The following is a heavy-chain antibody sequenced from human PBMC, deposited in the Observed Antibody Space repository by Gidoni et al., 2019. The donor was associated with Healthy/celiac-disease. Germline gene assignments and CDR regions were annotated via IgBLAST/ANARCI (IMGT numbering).Heavy chain of an antibody. V-gene: IGHV4-59*01. J-gene: IGHJ5*02. Sequence: QVQLQESGPGLVKPSATLSLTCTVSGGSISSYYWSWIRQPPGKGLEWIGYIYYSGSTNDNPSLKSRVTISVDTSKNQFSLKLSSVTAADTAVYYCARGYCSSTSCFDPWGQGTLVTVSS. CDR1: GGSISSYY. CDR2: IYYSGST. D-gene: IGHD2-2*01. CDR3: ARGYCSSTSCFDP.